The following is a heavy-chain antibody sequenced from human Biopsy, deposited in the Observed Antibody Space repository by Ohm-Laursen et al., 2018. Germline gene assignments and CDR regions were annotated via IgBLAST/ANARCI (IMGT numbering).Heavy chain of an antibody. J-gene: IGHJ4*02. CDR1: GFIFDDYA. Sequence: SLRLSCTASGFIFDDYAMYWVRQVPGKGLERVSSITGGGNYINYADSVRGRFTISRDNSKNSVYLVMSSLRAEDTAVYFCATAAYAPPYFDLWGRGTVVTVSS. CDR2: ITGGGNYI. V-gene: IGHV3-21*06. CDR3: ATAAYAPPYFDL. D-gene: IGHD4-17*01.